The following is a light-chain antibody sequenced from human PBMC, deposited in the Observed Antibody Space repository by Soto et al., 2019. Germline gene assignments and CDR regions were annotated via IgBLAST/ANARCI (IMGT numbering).Light chain of an antibody. CDR3: QQRNSWPLT. CDR1: QSVNTV. J-gene: IGKJ4*01. Sequence: EIVLTQSPATLSLSPGERATLSCRASQSVNTVLAWYQQKPNRAPRLLIYDASNRAPGIPARFSGSGSGTDFSLTISSLEPEDFAVYYCQQRNSWPLTFGGGTKVEIK. V-gene: IGKV3-11*01. CDR2: DAS.